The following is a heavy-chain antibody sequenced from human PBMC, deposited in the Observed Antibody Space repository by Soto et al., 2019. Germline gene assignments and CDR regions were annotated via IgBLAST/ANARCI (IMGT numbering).Heavy chain of an antibody. J-gene: IGHJ5*02. CDR2: ISSDGDIT. D-gene: IGHD3-9*01. Sequence: HPGGSLRLSCSASGFTFSEYSMHWVRQAPGKGLQYVSTISSDGDITYYADSVKGRFTISRDNSKNTLYLQMNSLRPEDTAVYYCVKVSTFYDILTGYYPTNFFDPWGQGTLVTVSS. V-gene: IGHV3-64D*06. CDR1: GFTFSEYS. CDR3: VKVSTFYDILTGYYPTNFFDP.